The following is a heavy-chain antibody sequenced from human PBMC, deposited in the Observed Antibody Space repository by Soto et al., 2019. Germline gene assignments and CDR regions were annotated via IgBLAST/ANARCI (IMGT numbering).Heavy chain of an antibody. CDR2: MAYDGNRE. CDR1: GFTFSMYV. D-gene: IGHD3-10*01. CDR3: ARVAGGFYGSWDS. V-gene: IGHV3-30-3*01. Sequence: QVQLVESGGGVVQPGRSLRLSCAASGFTFSMYVMHWVRQAPGKGLEWVAVMAYDGNREYYGVSVQGRFFVSINNSKNTRYLQMNSLRPEDTAVYYCARVAGGFYGSWDSWGQAALVTVSS. J-gene: IGHJ4*02.